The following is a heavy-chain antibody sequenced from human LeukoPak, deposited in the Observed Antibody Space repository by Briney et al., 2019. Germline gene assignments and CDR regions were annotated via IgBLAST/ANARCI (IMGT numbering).Heavy chain of an antibody. CDR1: GYNFIGYC. CDR3: ARDLPSPGISVADDY. D-gene: IGHD6-19*01. J-gene: IGHJ4*02. Sequence: EASVKVSCKASGYNFIGYCMFWLRQAPGQGLEWMGRINPNSGGTNYAQKFQGRVTMTRDTSITTAYMELSSLRSDDTAVYYCARDLPSPGISVADDYWGQGTLVTVSS. V-gene: IGHV1-2*06. CDR2: INPNSGGT.